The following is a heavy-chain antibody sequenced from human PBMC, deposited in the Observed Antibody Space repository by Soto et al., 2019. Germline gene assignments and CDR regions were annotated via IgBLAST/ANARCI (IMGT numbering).Heavy chain of an antibody. CDR3: ARAGTYNWNDPHYYYGMDV. D-gene: IGHD1-1*01. CDR2: MNPNSGNT. CDR1: GYTFTRYD. V-gene: IGHV1-8*01. Sequence: ASVKVSCKASGYTFTRYDINWVRQATGQGLEWMGWMNPNSGNTGYAQKFQDRVTMTRNTSISTAYMELSSLRSEDTAVYYCARAGTYNWNDPHYYYGMDVWGQGTTVTVSS. J-gene: IGHJ6*02.